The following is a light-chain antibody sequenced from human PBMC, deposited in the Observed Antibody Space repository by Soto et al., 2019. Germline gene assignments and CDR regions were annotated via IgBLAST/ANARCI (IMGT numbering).Light chain of an antibody. J-gene: IGKJ2*01. CDR1: QSFDSN. V-gene: IGKV3-15*01. Sequence: EIVMTQSPATLSVSPGERVTLSCRASQSFDSNLAWYQQKPGQAPRLLIFGASTRASGVPARFSGSGSGTEFTLTISSLQSEDFAVYYCQQYNDWPSMYTFGQGTKLEMK. CDR2: GAS. CDR3: QQYNDWPSMYT.